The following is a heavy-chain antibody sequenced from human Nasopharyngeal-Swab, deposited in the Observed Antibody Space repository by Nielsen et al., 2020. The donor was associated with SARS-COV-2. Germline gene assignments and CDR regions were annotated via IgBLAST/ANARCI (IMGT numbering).Heavy chain of an antibody. D-gene: IGHD3-22*01. J-gene: IGHJ5*02. CDR1: GYTFTSYY. Sequence: ASVTVSCKASGYTFTSYYMHWVRQAPGQGLEWMGIINPSGGSTSYAQKFQGRVTMTRDTSTSTVYMELSSLRSEDTAVYYCARDVDSSGYYAWFDPWGQGTLVTVSS. V-gene: IGHV1-46*01. CDR2: INPSGGST. CDR3: ARDVDSSGYYAWFDP.